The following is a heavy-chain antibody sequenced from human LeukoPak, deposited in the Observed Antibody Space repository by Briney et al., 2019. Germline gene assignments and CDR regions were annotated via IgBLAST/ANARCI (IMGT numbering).Heavy chain of an antibody. D-gene: IGHD3-10*01. CDR2: ISGSGGST. CDR3: AKDGWFGELPNWFDP. J-gene: IGHJ5*02. CDR1: GFTFSSYG. V-gene: IGHV3-23*01. Sequence: PGGSLRLSCAASGFTFSSYGMSWVRQAPGKGLEWVSAISGSGGSTYYADSVKGRFTISRDNSKNTLYLQMNSLRAEDTAVYYCAKDGWFGELPNWFDPWGQGTLVIVSS.